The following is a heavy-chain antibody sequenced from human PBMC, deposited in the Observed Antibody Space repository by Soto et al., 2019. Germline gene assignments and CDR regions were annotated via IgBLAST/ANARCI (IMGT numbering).Heavy chain of an antibody. CDR2: INHSGST. CDR1: GGSFSGYY. D-gene: IGHD3-10*01. V-gene: IGHV4-34*01. CDR3: ARGRGDGYNQHWYFDL. J-gene: IGHJ2*01. Sequence: SETLSLTCAVYGGSFSGYYWSWIRQPPGKGLEWIGEINHSGSTNNNPSLKSRVSISVGTSNNQFSLKLSSVTAADTAVYYCARGRGDGYNQHWYFDLWGRGTLVT.